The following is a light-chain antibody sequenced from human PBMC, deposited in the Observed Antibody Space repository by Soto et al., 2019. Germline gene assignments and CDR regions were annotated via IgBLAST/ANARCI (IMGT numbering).Light chain of an antibody. CDR2: GAS. CDR3: QQYQSLPFT. V-gene: IGKV3-15*01. Sequence: ETVLTQSPVTLSVSPGERATLSCRASQSVAINLAWYQQRPGQAPRLLIYGASTRATGIPARFSGSGSGTEFTLTISSLQSEDFAVYYCQQYQSLPFTFGPGTTVHIK. CDR1: QSVAIN. J-gene: IGKJ3*01.